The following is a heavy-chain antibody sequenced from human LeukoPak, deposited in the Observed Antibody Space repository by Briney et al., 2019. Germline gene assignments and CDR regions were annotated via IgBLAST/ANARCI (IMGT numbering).Heavy chain of an antibody. CDR2: IKSKTDGGTT. V-gene: IGHV3-15*01. J-gene: IGHJ4*02. D-gene: IGHD3-10*01. CDR1: GFTFSNAW. Sequence: PGGSLRLSCAASGFTFSNAWMSWVRQAPVKGLEWDGRIKSKTDGGTTDYAAPVKGRFPISRDDSKNTLYLQMNSLKTEDTAVYYCTTALWFGEATYDYWGQGTLVTVCS. CDR3: TTALWFGEATYDY.